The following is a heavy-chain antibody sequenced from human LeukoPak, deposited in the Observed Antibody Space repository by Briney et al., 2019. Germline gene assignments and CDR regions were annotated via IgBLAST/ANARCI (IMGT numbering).Heavy chain of an antibody. V-gene: IGHV4-34*01. CDR3: ARGRMSVTPYYYYYYMDV. CDR2: INHSGST. Sequence: SETLSLTCAVYGGSFSGYYWSWTRQPPGKGLEWIGEINHSGSTNYNPSLKSRVTISVDTSKNQFSLKLSSVTAADTAVYYCARGRMSVTPYYYYYYMDVWGKGTTVTVSS. CDR1: GGSFSGYY. D-gene: IGHD2-21*02. J-gene: IGHJ6*03.